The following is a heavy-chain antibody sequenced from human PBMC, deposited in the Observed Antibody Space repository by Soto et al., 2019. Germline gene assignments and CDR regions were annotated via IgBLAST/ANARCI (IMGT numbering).Heavy chain of an antibody. J-gene: IGHJ4*02. CDR2: INPSGGST. CDR1: GYTFTSCY. V-gene: IGHV1-46*01. Sequence: AAAVKVSCKASGYTFTSCYMHWVRQAPGQGLEWMGIINPSGGSTSYEQKFQGRVTMTRDTSTSTVYMELSSLRSEDTAVYYCARDSYSHTQRGSGGDSGYHRFDYWGQGTLVTVSS. D-gene: IGHD5-12*01. CDR3: ARDSYSHTQRGSGGDSGYHRFDY.